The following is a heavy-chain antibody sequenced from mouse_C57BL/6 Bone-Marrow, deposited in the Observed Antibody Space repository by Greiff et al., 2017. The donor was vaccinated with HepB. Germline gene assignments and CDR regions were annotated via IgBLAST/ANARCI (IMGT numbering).Heavy chain of an antibody. CDR1: GFTFTDYY. J-gene: IGHJ3*01. Sequence: EVQVVESGGGLVQPGGSLSLSCAASGFTFTDYYMSWVRQPPGKALEWLGFIRNKANGYTTEYSASVKGRFTISRDNSQSILYLQMNALRAEDSATYYCASQGQFAYWGQGTLVTVSA. CDR2: IRNKANGYTT. CDR3: ASQGQFAY. V-gene: IGHV7-3*01.